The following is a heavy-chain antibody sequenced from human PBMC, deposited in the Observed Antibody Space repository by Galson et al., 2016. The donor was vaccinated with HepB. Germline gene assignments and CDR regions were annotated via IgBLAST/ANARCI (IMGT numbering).Heavy chain of an antibody. J-gene: IGHJ4*02. D-gene: IGHD3-22*01. Sequence: SLRLSCAASGFTFGSYTMNWVRQAPGKGLEWVSAISGSGGSTYYADSVEGRFTISRDNSKNTLYLQMNSLRAEDKALYYCVNTPGYYDGYLDHWGQGTLVTVSS. CDR3: VNTPGYYDGYLDH. CDR2: ISGSGGST. V-gene: IGHV3-23*01. CDR1: GFTFGSYT.